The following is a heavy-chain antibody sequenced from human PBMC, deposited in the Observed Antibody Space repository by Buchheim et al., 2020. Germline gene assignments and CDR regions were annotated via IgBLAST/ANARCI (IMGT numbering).Heavy chain of an antibody. CDR1: GFTFSSYG. Sequence: QVQLVESGGGVVQPGRSLRLSCAASGFTFSSYGMHWVRQAPGKGLEWVAVISYDGSNKYYADSVKGRFTISRDNSKSTLYLQMNSLRAEDTAVYYCAKESTTGYDFWSGYYWDGSYGMDVWGQGTT. D-gene: IGHD3-3*01. V-gene: IGHV3-30*18. J-gene: IGHJ6*02. CDR3: AKESTTGYDFWSGYYWDGSYGMDV. CDR2: ISYDGSNK.